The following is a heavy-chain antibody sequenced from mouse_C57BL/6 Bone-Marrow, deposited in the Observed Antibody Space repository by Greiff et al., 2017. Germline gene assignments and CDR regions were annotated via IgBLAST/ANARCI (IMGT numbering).Heavy chain of an antibody. CDR2: IDPSDGYT. CDR1: GYTFTSYW. J-gene: IGHJ3*01. CDR3: GWYDYAFAY. V-gene: IGHV1-50*01. Sequence: VQLQQPGPELVKPGASVKMSCKASGYTFTSYWMNWVKQRPGQGLEWIGEIDPSDGYTNYNQKFKGKATLTVDKSSSTAYMQLSSLTSEDSAVYCCGWYDYAFAYWGQGTLVTVSA. D-gene: IGHD2-4*01.